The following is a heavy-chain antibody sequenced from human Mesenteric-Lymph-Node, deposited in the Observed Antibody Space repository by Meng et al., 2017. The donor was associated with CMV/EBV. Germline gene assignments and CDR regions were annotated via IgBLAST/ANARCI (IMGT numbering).Heavy chain of an antibody. D-gene: IGHD4-17*01. CDR3: TKDDYGDYKAEYYYGMDV. CDR2: INSDGSST. J-gene: IGHJ6*02. V-gene: IGHV3-74*01. Sequence: GESLKISCAASGFTFSSYWMHWVRQAPGKGLVWVSRINSDGSSTSYADSVKGRFTISRDNAKNTLYLQMNSLRAEDTAVYYCTKDDYGDYKAEYYYGMDVWGQGTTVTVSS. CDR1: GFTFSSYW.